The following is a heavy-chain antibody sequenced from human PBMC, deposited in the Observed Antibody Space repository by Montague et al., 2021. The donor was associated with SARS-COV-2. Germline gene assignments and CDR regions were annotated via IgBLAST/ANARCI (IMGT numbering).Heavy chain of an antibody. V-gene: IGHV4-39*01. CDR1: GVSISRSSNY. Sequence: SETLSLTCTVSGVSISRSSNYWDWIRQLPGKGLEWIGNISYSGSTYYNSSLKSRVTISVDTSKNQFSLKSNSVTAADTAVYYCARHVWFGELSRENWFDPWGQGTLVTVSS. D-gene: IGHD3-10*01. CDR3: ARHVWFGELSRENWFDP. CDR2: ISYSGST. J-gene: IGHJ5*02.